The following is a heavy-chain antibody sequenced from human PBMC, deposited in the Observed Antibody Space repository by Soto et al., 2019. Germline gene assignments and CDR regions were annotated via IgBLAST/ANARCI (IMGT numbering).Heavy chain of an antibody. V-gene: IGHV3-21*01. CDR2: ISSSSSYI. Sequence: GGSLRLSCAASGFTFSSYSMNWVRQAPGKGLEWVSSISSSSSYIYYADSVKGRFTISRDNAKNSLYLQMNSLGAEDTAVYYCAISPSYDFWSGYWGAPATPFDYWGQGTLVTVSS. J-gene: IGHJ4*02. CDR3: AISPSYDFWSGYWGAPATPFDY. D-gene: IGHD3-3*01. CDR1: GFTFSSYS.